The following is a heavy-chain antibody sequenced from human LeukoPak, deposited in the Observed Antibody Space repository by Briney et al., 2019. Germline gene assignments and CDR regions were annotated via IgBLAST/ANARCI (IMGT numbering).Heavy chain of an antibody. CDR3: ARDARYYGSGTYWDV. Sequence: SETLSLTCTVSGGSISSDYWSWVRQPPGKGLEWIGYITYSGSTNYDPSLKSRVTISVDTSKKQFSLNLSSVTAADTAVYYCARDARYYGSGTYWDVWGQGTTVTVSS. V-gene: IGHV4-59*01. CDR2: ITYSGST. J-gene: IGHJ6*01. CDR1: GGSISSDY. D-gene: IGHD3-10*01.